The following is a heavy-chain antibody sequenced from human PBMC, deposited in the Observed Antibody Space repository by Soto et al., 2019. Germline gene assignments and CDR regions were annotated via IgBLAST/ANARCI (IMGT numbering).Heavy chain of an antibody. J-gene: IGHJ6*02. V-gene: IGHV3-30*18. CDR1: GFTFTSHA. Sequence: WGSLRLACAASGFTFTSHAIRWVRHTPVKWLEWVAAISYDEIDKKYASSVKGRFTVSRDNVKNTLSLQMNSLRPEDTAVYYCAKDSGYQLPDNYFYYGLDVWGQGTTVTVSS. D-gene: IGHD2-2*01. CDR2: ISYDEIDK. CDR3: AKDSGYQLPDNYFYYGLDV.